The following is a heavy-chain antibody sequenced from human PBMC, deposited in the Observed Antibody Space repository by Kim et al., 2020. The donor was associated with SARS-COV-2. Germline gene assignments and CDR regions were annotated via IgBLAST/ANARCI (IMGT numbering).Heavy chain of an antibody. CDR3: ARGPNYSPFDY. Sequence: YYADTVRGRFPISRENDKNSLYLQTSSLRAEDTAVYYCARGPNYSPFDYWGQGTLVTVSS. V-gene: IGHV3-48*03. J-gene: IGHJ4*02. D-gene: IGHD4-4*01.